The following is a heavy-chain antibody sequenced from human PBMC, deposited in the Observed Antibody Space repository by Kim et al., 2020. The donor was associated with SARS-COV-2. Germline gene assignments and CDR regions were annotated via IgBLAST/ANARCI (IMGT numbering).Heavy chain of an antibody. CDR1: GGSFSGYY. V-gene: IGHV4-34*01. Sequence: SETLSLTCAVYGGSFSGYYWSWIRQPPGKGLEWIGEINHSGSTNYNPSLKSRVTISVDTSKNQFSLKLSSVTAADTAVYYCASYSSSGVDYWGQGTLVTVSS. D-gene: IGHD6-13*01. J-gene: IGHJ4*02. CDR2: INHSGST. CDR3: ASYSSSGVDY.